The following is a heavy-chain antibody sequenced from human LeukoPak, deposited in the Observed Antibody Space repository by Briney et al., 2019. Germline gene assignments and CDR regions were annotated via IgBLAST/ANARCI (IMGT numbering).Heavy chain of an antibody. Sequence: SETLSLTCTVSGGSISSGGYYWSWIRQHPGKGLEWFGYIYYSGSTYYNPSLKSRVTISVDTSKNQFSLKLSSVTAADTAVYYCARDSAVTPYGMDVWGQGTTVTVSS. D-gene: IGHD4-17*01. CDR3: ARDSAVTPYGMDV. CDR1: GGSISSGGYY. V-gene: IGHV4-31*03. CDR2: IYYSGST. J-gene: IGHJ6*02.